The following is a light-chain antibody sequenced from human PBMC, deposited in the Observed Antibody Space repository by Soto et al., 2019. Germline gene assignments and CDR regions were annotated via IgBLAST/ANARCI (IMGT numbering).Light chain of an antibody. CDR3: QQYNDYWT. J-gene: IGKJ1*01. CDR1: QSINIW. Sequence: DIQMTPSPFTLSASVGDRGTITCRASQSINIWLAWYQQKPGRAPKLLIYLASTLASGVPSRFSGSGSGTDFTLTISSLQPDDFATYYCQQYNDYWTFGQGTKVDIK. V-gene: IGKV1-5*03. CDR2: LAS.